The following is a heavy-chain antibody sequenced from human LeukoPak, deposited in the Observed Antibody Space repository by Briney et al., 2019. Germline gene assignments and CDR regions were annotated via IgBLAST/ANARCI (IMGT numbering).Heavy chain of an antibody. CDR2: ITGSGGST. Sequence: GGSLRLSCAASGFTFSSYAMSWVRQARGKGLEWVSAITGSGGSTYYADSVKGRFTISRDNSRDTLYLQMNSLRAEDTAVYYCARDRSGTVTTVDYYYYMDVWGKGTTVTVSS. CDR3: ARDRSGTVTTVDYYYYMDV. D-gene: IGHD4-17*01. V-gene: IGHV3-23*01. J-gene: IGHJ6*03. CDR1: GFTFSSYA.